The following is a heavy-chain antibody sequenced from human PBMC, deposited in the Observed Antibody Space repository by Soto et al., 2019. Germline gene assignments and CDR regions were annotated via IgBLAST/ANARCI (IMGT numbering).Heavy chain of an antibody. Sequence: GGSLRLSCAGSGFKFRSYAIHWVRQAPGKGLERVAVISDFGTNINYADSVKGRFSVSRDNSKNTMFLQMSSVRLDDSGVYHFVRDNWGDMGGYYGLGGWGQGSRVTVSS. V-gene: IGHV3-30-3*01. CDR3: VRDNWGDMGGYYGLGG. CDR2: ISDFGTNI. CDR1: GFKFRSYA. D-gene: IGHD3-10*01. J-gene: IGHJ6*02.